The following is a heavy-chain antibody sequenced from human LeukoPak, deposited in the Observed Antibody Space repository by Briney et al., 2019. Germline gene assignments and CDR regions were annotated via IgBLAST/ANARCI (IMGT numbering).Heavy chain of an antibody. CDR2: INPNSGDT. V-gene: IGHV1-2*02. Sequence: ASVTVSCKASGYTFTGYHLHWVRQAPGRGLEWMGWINPNSGDTTYAQKFQGRVTMTRDTSITTADLEVITLTSDDTAVYYCASLVGPTHLDPFDIWGQGTMVTVSS. CDR1: GYTFTGYH. CDR3: ASLVGPTHLDPFDI. D-gene: IGHD1-26*01. J-gene: IGHJ3*02.